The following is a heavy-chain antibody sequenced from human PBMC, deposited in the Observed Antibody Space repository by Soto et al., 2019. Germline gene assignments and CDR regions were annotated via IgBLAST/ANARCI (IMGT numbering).Heavy chain of an antibody. J-gene: IGHJ4*02. CDR2: IKSKTDGGTT. D-gene: IGHD1-26*01. V-gene: IGHV3-15*01. Sequence: GGSLRLSCAASGFTFSNAWMSWVRQAPGKGLEWVGRIKSKTDGGTTDYAAPVKGRFTISRDDSKNTLYLQMNSLKTEDTAVYYCTTDRYSGSYYFDYWGQGTLVTVSS. CDR3: TTDRYSGSYYFDY. CDR1: GFTFSNAW.